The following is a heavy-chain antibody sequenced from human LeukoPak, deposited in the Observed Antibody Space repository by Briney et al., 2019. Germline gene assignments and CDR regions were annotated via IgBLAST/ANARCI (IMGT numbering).Heavy chain of an antibody. CDR2: ISAYNGNT. D-gene: IGHD6-19*01. J-gene: IGHJ4*02. CDR3: ATCIAVAGSGPFDY. CDR1: GYTFTSYG. V-gene: IGHV1-18*01. Sequence: ASVKVSCKASGYTFTSYGISWVRQAPGQGLERMGWISAYNGNTNYAQKLQGRVTMTTDTSTSTAYMELRSLRSDDTAVYYCATCIAVAGSGPFDYWGQGTLVTVSS.